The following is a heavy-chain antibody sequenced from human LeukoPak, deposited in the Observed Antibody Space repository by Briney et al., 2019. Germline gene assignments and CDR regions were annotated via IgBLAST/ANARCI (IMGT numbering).Heavy chain of an antibody. CDR1: GYTFTSYY. CDR2: INPSGGST. V-gene: IGHV1-46*01. J-gene: IGHJ4*02. Sequence: ASVKVSCKASGYTFTSYYMHWVRQAPGQGLEWMGIINPSGGSTSYAQKSQGRVTMTRDTSTSTVYMELSSLRSEDTAAYYCAREVAAAGLFDYWGQGTLVTVSS. D-gene: IGHD6-13*01. CDR3: AREVAAAGLFDY.